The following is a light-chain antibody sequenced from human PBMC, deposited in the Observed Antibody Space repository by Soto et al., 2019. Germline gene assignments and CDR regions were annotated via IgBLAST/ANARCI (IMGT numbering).Light chain of an antibody. J-gene: IGKJ2*01. CDR2: GSS. CDR1: QSVSSSY. CDR3: QQYGSSPLYT. Sequence: EIVLTQSPGTLSLSPGERATLSCRASQSVSSSYLAWYQQKPGQAPRLLIYGSSSRATGIPDRFSGSGSGTDFPLTIRRLQPEDCAVYYCQQYGSSPLYTFGQGTKLQIK. V-gene: IGKV3-20*01.